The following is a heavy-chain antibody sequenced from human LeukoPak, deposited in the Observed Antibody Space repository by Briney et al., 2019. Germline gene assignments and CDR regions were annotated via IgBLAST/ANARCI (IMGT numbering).Heavy chain of an antibody. Sequence: ASVNVSCIASGYTFTSYYMHWVRQAPGQGLEWMGIINPSGGSTSYAQKFQGRVTMTRDMSTSTVYMELSSLRSEDTAVYYCARAQVAAAGTSTYHFQHWGQGTLVTVSS. V-gene: IGHV1-46*01. J-gene: IGHJ1*01. CDR3: ARAQVAAAGTSTYHFQH. CDR2: INPSGGST. D-gene: IGHD6-13*01. CDR1: GYTFTSYY.